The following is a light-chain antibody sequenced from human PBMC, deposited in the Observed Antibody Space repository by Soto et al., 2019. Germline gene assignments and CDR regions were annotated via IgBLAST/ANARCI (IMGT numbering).Light chain of an antibody. CDR3: QQYKSYWT. CDR1: QSISSW. Sequence: DIQMTQSPSTLSASVGDRVTITCRASQSISSWLAWYQQKPGQAAKLLIYKASSLESGVPAMFSGSGAGTEFTLTISSLQPDDFATYYCQQYKSYWTFGKGTKVEIK. J-gene: IGKJ1*01. V-gene: IGKV1-5*03. CDR2: KAS.